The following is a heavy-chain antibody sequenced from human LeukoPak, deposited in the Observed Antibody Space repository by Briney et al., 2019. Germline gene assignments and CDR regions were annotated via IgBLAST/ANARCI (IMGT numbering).Heavy chain of an antibody. CDR3: AKDLVPSSGSYYNYYYYYGMDV. D-gene: IGHD3-10*01. CDR2: ISYDGSNK. Sequence: GGSLRLSCAASGFTFSSYGMHWVRQAPGKGLEWVAVISYDGSNKYYADSVKGRFTISRDNSKNTLYLQMNSLRAEDTAVYYCAKDLVPSSGSYYNYYYYYGMDVWGQGTTVTVS. V-gene: IGHV3-30*18. CDR1: GFTFSSYG. J-gene: IGHJ6*02.